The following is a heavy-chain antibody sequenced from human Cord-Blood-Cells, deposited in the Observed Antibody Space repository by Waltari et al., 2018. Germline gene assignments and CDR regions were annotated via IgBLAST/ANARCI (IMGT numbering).Heavy chain of an antibody. CDR3: ARDRNSGYEYYFDY. J-gene: IGHJ4*02. Sequence: QVQLQESGPGLVKPSETLSLTCTVSGGSISSYYWRWIRQPAGKGLEWIGRIYTSGSTNYNPSLKSRVTMSVDTSKNQFSLKLSSVTAADTAVYYCARDRNSGYEYYFDYWGQGTLVTVSS. CDR1: GGSISSYY. CDR2: IYTSGST. V-gene: IGHV4-4*07. D-gene: IGHD5-12*01.